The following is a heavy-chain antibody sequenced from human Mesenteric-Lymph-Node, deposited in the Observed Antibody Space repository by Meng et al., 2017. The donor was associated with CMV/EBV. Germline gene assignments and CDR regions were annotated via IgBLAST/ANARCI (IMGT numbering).Heavy chain of an antibody. V-gene: IGHV1-3*01. CDR2: INAGNGNT. J-gene: IGHJ4*02. Sequence: ASGYTFTSYAMHWVRQAPGQRLEWMGWINAGNGNTKYSQKFQDRVTITWDTSARTAYMDLSSLRSEDTAVYFCARGSSTWYEVPIDYWGQGTLVTVSS. CDR3: ARGSSTWYEVPIDY. CDR1: GYTFTSYA. D-gene: IGHD6-13*01.